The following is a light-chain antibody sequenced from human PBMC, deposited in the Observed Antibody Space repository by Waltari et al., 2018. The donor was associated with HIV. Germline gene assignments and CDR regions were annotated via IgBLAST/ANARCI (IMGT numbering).Light chain of an antibody. V-gene: IGKV2-28*01. CDR3: MQVLETPRVT. Sequence: IVMNHSPLSPSVTRGEPASLSCSSSHCLLLNNGYNYLYWYLQKQGQSPQLLIYLGSNRASGVPDRFSGSGSGTDFTLKISRVEAEDVGVYYCMQVLETPRVTFGQGTKLEIK. J-gene: IGKJ2*01. CDR1: HCLLLNNGYNY. CDR2: LGS.